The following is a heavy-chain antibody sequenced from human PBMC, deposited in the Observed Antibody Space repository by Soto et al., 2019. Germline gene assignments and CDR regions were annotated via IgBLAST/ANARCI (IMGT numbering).Heavy chain of an antibody. Sequence: SETLSLTCTVSGGSISSYYWSWIRQPPGKGLEWIGYIYYSGSTNYNPSLKSRVTISVDTSKNQFSLKLSSVTAADTAVYYCAVSSSSGPAYFDYWGQGTLVTV. CDR1: GGSISSYY. D-gene: IGHD6-6*01. CDR2: IYYSGST. CDR3: AVSSSSGPAYFDY. J-gene: IGHJ4*02. V-gene: IGHV4-59*01.